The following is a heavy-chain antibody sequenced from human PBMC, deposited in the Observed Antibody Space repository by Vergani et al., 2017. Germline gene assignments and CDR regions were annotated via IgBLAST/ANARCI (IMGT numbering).Heavy chain of an antibody. Sequence: EVQLLESGGGVVPAGGSLRLSCAAPGFTFSTYAMSWVRQAPGKGLEWVSAITPGGTASYADSVKGRFTVSRDNSKNTLYLQMNSLRAEDTALYYCAELYGDDGYSPFWGQGTLVTVSS. J-gene: IGHJ4*02. CDR3: AELYGDDGYSPF. CDR2: ITPGGTA. D-gene: IGHD5-18*01. V-gene: IGHV3-23*01. CDR1: GFTFSTYA.